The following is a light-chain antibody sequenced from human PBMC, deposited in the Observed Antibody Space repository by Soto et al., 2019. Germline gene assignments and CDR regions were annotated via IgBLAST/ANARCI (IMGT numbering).Light chain of an antibody. V-gene: IGKV3-15*01. J-gene: IGKJ5*01. Sequence: EIVMTQSPATLSVSPGERATLSCRASQSVNSMLAWYQQKPGQAPRLLIYGASTRATGIPARFSGSRSGTEFTLTISSLQSEDFAVYYCQQYHNWPITFGQGTRLEIK. CDR2: GAS. CDR1: QSVNSM. CDR3: QQYHNWPIT.